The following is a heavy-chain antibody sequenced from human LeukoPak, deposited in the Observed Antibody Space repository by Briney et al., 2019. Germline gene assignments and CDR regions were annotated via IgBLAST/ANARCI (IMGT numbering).Heavy chain of an antibody. D-gene: IGHD3-22*01. J-gene: IGHJ4*02. CDR3: ARTEASYDSSGSHSD. CDR1: GGSFSGYY. Sequence: SETLSLTCAVYGGSFSGYYWSWIRQPPGKGLEWIGEINHSGSTNYNPSLKSRVTISVDTSKNQLSPKLSSVTAADTAVYYCARTEASYDSSGSHSDWGQGTLVTVSS. CDR2: INHSGST. V-gene: IGHV4-34*01.